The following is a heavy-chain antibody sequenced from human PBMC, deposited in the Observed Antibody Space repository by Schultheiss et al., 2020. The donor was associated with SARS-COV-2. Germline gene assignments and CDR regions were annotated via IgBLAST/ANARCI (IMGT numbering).Heavy chain of an antibody. CDR1: GFTFSSYG. V-gene: IGHV3-30*03. J-gene: IGHJ4*02. CDR2: ISYDGSNK. CDR3: ARELSSSSWVYFDY. D-gene: IGHD6-13*01. Sequence: GGSLRLSCAASGFTFSSYGMHWVRQAPGKGLEWVAVISYDGSNKYYADSVKGRFTISRDNSKNTLYLQMNSLRAEDTAVYYCARELSSSSWVYFDYWGLGTLVTVSS.